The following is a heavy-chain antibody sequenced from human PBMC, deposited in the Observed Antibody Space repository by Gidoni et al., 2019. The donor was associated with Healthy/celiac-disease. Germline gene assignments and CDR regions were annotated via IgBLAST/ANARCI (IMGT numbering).Heavy chain of an antibody. CDR3: ARGAIKGARITIFGVAAPDYFDY. J-gene: IGHJ4*02. V-gene: IGHV3-30-3*01. D-gene: IGHD3-3*01. CDR1: GFTFSSYA. CDR2: ISYDGSNK. Sequence: GESGGGVVQPGRSLRLSCAASGFTFSSYAMHWVRQAPGKGLEWVAVISYDGSNKYYADSVKGRFTISRDNSKNTLYLQMNSLRAEDTAVYYCARGAIKGARITIFGVAAPDYFDYWGQGTLVTVSS.